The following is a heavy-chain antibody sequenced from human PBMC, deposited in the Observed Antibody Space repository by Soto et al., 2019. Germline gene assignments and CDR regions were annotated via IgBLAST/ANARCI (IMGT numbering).Heavy chain of an antibody. CDR3: TRDSGYYDILTLDAYAFDI. J-gene: IGHJ3*02. CDR1: GFTFGDYA. CDR2: IRSKAYGGTT. V-gene: IGHV3-49*03. D-gene: IGHD3-9*01. Sequence: PGGSLRLSCTASGFTFGDYAMSWFRQAPGKGLEWVGFIRSKAYGGTTEYAASVKGRFTISRDDSKSIAYLQMNSLKTEDTAVYYCTRDSGYYDILTLDAYAFDIWGQGTMVTVSS.